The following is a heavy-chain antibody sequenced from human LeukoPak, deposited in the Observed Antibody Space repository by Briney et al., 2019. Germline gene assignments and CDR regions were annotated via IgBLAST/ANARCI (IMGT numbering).Heavy chain of an antibody. Sequence: PGGSLRLSCAASGFSFRSYAMSWVRQAPGKGLELVSGIYGSDDKTVYGDAVKGRFTISRDNSKNTLYLQMNSLRADDTAVYYCAKTQGYYDAWGQGALVTVSS. CDR1: GFSFRSYA. CDR3: AKTQGYYDA. D-gene: IGHD2-15*01. V-gene: IGHV3-23*01. J-gene: IGHJ5*02. CDR2: IYGSDDKT.